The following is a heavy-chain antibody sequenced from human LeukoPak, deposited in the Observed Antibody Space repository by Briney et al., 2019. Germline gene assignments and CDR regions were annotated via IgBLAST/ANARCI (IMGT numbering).Heavy chain of an antibody. CDR1: GGSISSSSYY. CDR2: IYYSGST. V-gene: IGHV4-39*07. Sequence: SETLSLTCTVSGGSISSSSYYWGWIRQPPGKGLEWIGSIYYSGSTYYNPSLKSRVTISVDTSKNQFSLKLSSVTAADTAVYYCARRSDCSSTSCRGAFDIWGQGTMVTVSS. CDR3: ARRSDCSSTSCRGAFDI. D-gene: IGHD2-2*01. J-gene: IGHJ3*02.